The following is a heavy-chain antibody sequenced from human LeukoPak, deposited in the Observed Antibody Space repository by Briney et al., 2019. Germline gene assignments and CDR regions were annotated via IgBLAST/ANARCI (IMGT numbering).Heavy chain of an antibody. Sequence: PGGSLRLSCAASGFTFSSYEMNWARQAPGKGLEWVSYISSSGSTIYYADSVKGRFTISRGNAKNSVYLQMNSLRAEDTAVYYCARDIKGQYQDAFDIWGQGTMVTVSS. CDR3: ARDIKGQYQDAFDI. CDR2: ISSSGSTI. V-gene: IGHV3-48*03. J-gene: IGHJ3*02. D-gene: IGHD2-2*01. CDR1: GFTFSSYE.